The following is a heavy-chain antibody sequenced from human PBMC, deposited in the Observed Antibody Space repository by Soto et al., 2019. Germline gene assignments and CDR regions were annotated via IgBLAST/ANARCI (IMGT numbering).Heavy chain of an antibody. D-gene: IGHD3-22*01. CDR3: ARDQAYYYDSSGYYPLDY. J-gene: IGHJ4*02. CDR2: ISYSSSYT. Sequence: RRLSCAASGFTFSDYYMSWIRQAPGKGLEWVSYISYSSSYTNYADSVKGRFTISRDNAKNSLYLQMNSLRAEDTAVYYCARDQAYYYDSSGYYPLDYWGQGTLVTVSS. CDR1: GFTFSDYY. V-gene: IGHV3-11*06.